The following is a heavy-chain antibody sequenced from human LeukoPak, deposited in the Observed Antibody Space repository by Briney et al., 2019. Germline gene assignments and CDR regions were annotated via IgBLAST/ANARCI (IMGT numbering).Heavy chain of an antibody. CDR1: GGSLSSHY. J-gene: IGHJ5*02. CDR3: ARMEGLITIFGVVTTNWFDP. Sequence: PSETLSLTCTVSGGSLSSHYWSWMRQPPGKGLEWIGYIYYSGSTNYNPSLKSRVTISVDTSKNQFSLKLSSVTAADTAVYYCARMEGLITIFGVVTTNWFDPWGQGTLVTVSS. D-gene: IGHD3-3*01. CDR2: IYYSGST. V-gene: IGHV4-59*11.